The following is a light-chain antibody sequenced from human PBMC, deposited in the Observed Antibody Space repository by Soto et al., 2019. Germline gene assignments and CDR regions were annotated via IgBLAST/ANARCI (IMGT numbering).Light chain of an antibody. CDR3: QQFGY. V-gene: IGKV3-20*01. Sequence: EIVLTQSPGALSLSPGERAILSCRARQSLSSNYLAWYQQKPGQAPRLLIYATSSRATGIPDRFSASGSGTDCTLTISRLEPEDSAVYYCQQFGYFGGGTKVEIK. CDR1: QSLSSNY. J-gene: IGKJ4*01. CDR2: ATS.